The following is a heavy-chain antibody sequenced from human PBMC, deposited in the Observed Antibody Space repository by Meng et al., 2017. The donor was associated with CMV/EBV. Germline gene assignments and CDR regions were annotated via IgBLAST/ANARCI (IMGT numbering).Heavy chain of an antibody. J-gene: IGHJ4*02. Sequence: GESLKISCAASGFTVSSNYMSWVRQAPGKGLEWVSVIYSGGSTYYADSVKGRFTISRDNSKNTLYLQMNSLRAEETAVYYCARDDEWELLGEYWGQGTLVTVSS. V-gene: IGHV3-66*02. CDR1: GFTVSSNY. CDR3: ARDDEWELLGEY. CDR2: IYSGGST. D-gene: IGHD1-26*01.